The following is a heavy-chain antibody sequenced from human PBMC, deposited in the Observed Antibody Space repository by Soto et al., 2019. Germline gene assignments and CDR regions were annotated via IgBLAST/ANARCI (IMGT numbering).Heavy chain of an antibody. CDR2: IYYTGST. CDR1: GDSMSSVTYY. D-gene: IGHD6-19*01. V-gene: IGHV4-39*01. CDR3: AKGGRQWLVTSDFKY. Sequence: PSETLSLTCTVSGDSMSSVTYYWGWFRQPPGKGLEWIGSIYYTGSTYYSPSLKSRVTISIDSSKNTVSLEMTSLRAEDTAVYYCAKGGRQWLVTSDFKYWGQGALVTVSS. J-gene: IGHJ4*02.